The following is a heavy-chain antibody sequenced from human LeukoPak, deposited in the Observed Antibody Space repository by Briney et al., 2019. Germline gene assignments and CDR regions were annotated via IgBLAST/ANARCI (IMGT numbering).Heavy chain of an antibody. D-gene: IGHD6-13*01. J-gene: IGHJ4*02. CDR3: ASGAAVGTSRFEY. CDR1: RFTFSSYS. Sequence: PGGSLSLSCAASRFTFSSYSMNWVRQAPGKGLEWVSYISSGGSTIYYADSVKGRFTTSRDNAKNSLYLQMNSLRAEDTAVYYCASGAAVGTSRFEYWGQGTLVTVSS. CDR2: ISSGGSTI. V-gene: IGHV3-48*01.